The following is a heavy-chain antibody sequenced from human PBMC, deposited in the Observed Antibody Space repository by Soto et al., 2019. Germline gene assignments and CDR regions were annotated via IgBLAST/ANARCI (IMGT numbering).Heavy chain of an antibody. CDR2: ISLDGSNK. J-gene: IGHJ4*02. CDR1: GFTFSSYA. Sequence: QVQLVESGGGVVQPGRSLRLSCAASGFTFSSYAMHWVRQAPGKGLEWVAFISLDGSNKYYADSVKGRFTISRDNSKNTLYLQMNSLRAEDTAVYYCARDAVPSYLDYGGQGNLVTVSS. V-gene: IGHV3-30*01. CDR3: ARDAVPSYLDY.